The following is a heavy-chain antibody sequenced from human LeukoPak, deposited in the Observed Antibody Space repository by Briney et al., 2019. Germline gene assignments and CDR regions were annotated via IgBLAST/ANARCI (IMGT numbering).Heavy chain of an antibody. CDR1: GGSISSSSYY. Sequence: SETLSLTCTVSGGSISSSSYYWGWIRQPPGKGLEWIGSIYYSGSTYYNPSLKSRVTISVDTSKNQFSLKLSSVTAADTAVYYCARLEVGAYALDYWGQGTLVTVSS. CDR3: ARLEVGAYALDY. D-gene: IGHD1-1*01. J-gene: IGHJ4*02. V-gene: IGHV4-39*01. CDR2: IYYSGST.